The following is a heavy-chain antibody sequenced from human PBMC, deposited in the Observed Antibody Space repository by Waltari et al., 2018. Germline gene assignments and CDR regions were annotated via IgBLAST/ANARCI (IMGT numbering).Heavy chain of an antibody. J-gene: IGHJ4*02. CDR1: GFTFSSYA. V-gene: IGHV3-23*01. D-gene: IGHD3-22*01. Sequence: EVQLLESGGGLVQPGGSLRLSCAASGFTFSSYALSWGRQAPGKGMEWVSAFSGSGGSTYYADSVKGRFTISRDNSKNTLYLQMNSLRAEDTAVYYCAKDRDSSDYWGQGTLVTVSS. CDR3: AKDRDSSDY. CDR2: FSGSGGST.